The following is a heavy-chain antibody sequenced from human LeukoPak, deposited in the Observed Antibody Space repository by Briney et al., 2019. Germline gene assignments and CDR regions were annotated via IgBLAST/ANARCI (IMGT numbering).Heavy chain of an antibody. Sequence: PGGSLRLSCAASGFTISSNYMTWVRQAPGKGPAWVSSITGSGDNTYYADSVKGRFTISRDNSKSTLYLQMNSLSGEDTALYYCARRGGSNGWGDFDIWGQGTMVTVSS. J-gene: IGHJ3*02. CDR3: ARRGGSNGWGDFDI. CDR2: ITGSGDNT. CDR1: GFTISSNY. D-gene: IGHD6-19*01. V-gene: IGHV3-53*01.